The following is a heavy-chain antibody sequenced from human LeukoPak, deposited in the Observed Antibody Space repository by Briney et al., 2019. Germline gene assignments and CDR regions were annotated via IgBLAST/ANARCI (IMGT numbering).Heavy chain of an antibody. Sequence: TSESLSLTCTVSGGSINNDNYYWGWVRQSPGKGLEWIGNIYYSANSGNTYYNPSLKSRVTISVDTSKNQFSLNLRSETAADTALYYCVRLRDTGGYCFYYYFDSWGLGTLVSVSS. V-gene: IGHV4-39*01. J-gene: IGHJ4*02. D-gene: IGHD2-21*01. CDR2: IYYSANSGNT. CDR1: GGSINNDNYY. CDR3: VRLRDTGGYCFYYYFDS.